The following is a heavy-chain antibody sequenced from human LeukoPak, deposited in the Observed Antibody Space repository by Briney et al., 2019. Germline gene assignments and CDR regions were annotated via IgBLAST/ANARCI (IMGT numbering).Heavy chain of an antibody. CDR3: AREGHSSSYYMDV. CDR1: GYSISSGYY. D-gene: IGHD6-6*01. V-gene: IGHV4-38-2*02. CDR2: IYHSGST. Sequence: SETLSLTCAVSGYSISSGYYWGWIRQPPGQGLEWIGSIYHSGSTYYNPSLKSRVTISVDTSKNQFSLKLSSVTAADTAVYYCAREGHSSSYYMDVWGKGTTVTVS. J-gene: IGHJ6*03.